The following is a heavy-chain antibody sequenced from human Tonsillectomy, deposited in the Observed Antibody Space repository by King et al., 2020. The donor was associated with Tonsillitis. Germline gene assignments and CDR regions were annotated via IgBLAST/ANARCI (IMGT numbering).Heavy chain of an antibody. Sequence: QLVQSGAEVKKPGSSVMVSCKASVGTFTSYVISWVRQAPGQGPEWMGKIIPVLGKATYVQKFQGRVTITADTSTSTVYMELNSLGSGDTAVYYCTRSVVGATRDGYYFDFWGQGTLVTVSS. V-gene: IGHV1-69*09. CDR3: TRSVVGATRDGYYFDF. CDR2: IIPVLGKA. J-gene: IGHJ4*02. CDR1: VGTFTSYV. D-gene: IGHD1-26*01.